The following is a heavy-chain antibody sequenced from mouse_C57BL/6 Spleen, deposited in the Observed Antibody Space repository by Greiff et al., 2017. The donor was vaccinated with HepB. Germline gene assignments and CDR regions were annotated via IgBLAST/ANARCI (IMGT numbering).Heavy chain of an antibody. CDR3: TRGNWDGGFDY. V-gene: IGHV5-9-1*02. D-gene: IGHD4-1*01. Sequence: EVMLVESGAGLVKPGGSLKLSCAASGFTFSSYAMSWVRQTPEKRLEWVAYISSGGDYIYYADTVKGRFTISRDNARNTLYLQMSSLKSEDTAMYYCTRGNWDGGFDYWGQGTTLTVSS. J-gene: IGHJ2*01. CDR2: ISSGGDYI. CDR1: GFTFSSYA.